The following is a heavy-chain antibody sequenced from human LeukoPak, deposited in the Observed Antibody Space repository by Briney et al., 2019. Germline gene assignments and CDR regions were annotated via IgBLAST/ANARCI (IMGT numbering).Heavy chain of an antibody. CDR1: GYTFTGYY. D-gene: IGHD3-22*01. CDR2: INPNSGGT. J-gene: IGHJ4*02. Sequence: ASVKVSCKASGYTFTGYYMHWVRRAPGQGLEWMGWINPNSGGTNYAQKFQGRVTMTRDTSISTAYMELSRLRSDDTAVYYCARGALRMIVVVNPLLIYWGQGTLVTVSS. V-gene: IGHV1-2*02. CDR3: ARGALRMIVVVNPLLIY.